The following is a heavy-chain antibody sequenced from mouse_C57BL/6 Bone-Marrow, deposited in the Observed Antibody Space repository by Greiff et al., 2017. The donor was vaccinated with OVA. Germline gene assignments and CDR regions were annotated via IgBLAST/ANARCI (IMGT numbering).Heavy chain of an antibody. CDR1: GYTFTSYW. Sequence: QVHVKQPGAELVMPGASVKLSCKASGYTFTSYWMHWVKQRPGQGLEWIGEIDPSDSYTNYNQKFKGKSTLTVDKSSSTAYMQLSSLTSEDSAVYYCAREGDYLGYYAMDYWGQGTSVTVSS. V-gene: IGHV1-69*01. CDR3: AREGDYLGYYAMDY. J-gene: IGHJ4*01. CDR2: IDPSDSYT. D-gene: IGHD2-13*01.